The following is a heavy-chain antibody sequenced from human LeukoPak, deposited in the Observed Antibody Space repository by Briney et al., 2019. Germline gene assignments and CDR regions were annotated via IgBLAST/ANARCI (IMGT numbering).Heavy chain of an antibody. CDR3: ATYDIQDPPRRYYFDY. J-gene: IGHJ4*02. CDR1: GYTLTELS. D-gene: IGHD3-9*01. V-gene: IGHV1-24*01. CDR2: FDPEDGET. Sequence: GASVKVSCKVSGYTLTELSMHWVRQAPGKGLEWMGGFDPEDGETIYAQKFQGRVTMTEDTSTDTAYMELSSLRSEDTAVYYCATYDIQDPPRRYYFDYWGQGTLVTVSS.